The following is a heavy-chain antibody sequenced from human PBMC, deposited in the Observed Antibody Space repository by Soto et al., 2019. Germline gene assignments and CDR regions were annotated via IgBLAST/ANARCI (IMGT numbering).Heavy chain of an antibody. CDR2: ISGAAGNT. D-gene: IGHD4-4*01. CDR1: GFTFSSYA. J-gene: IGHJ5*02. CDR3: AKDSRSTVTVGNYFDP. Sequence: EVQLLESGGGLVQPGGSLRLSCAASGFTFSSYAMTWVRQAPGKGLEWVSSISGAAGNTQYANSVKGRFTISRDNSENTLFLQMNSLRVEDTDRYYCAKDSRSTVTVGNYFDPWGQGTLVTVSS. V-gene: IGHV3-23*01.